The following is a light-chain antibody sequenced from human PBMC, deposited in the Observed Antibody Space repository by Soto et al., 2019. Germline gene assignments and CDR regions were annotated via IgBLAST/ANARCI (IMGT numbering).Light chain of an antibody. J-gene: IGKJ1*01. CDR3: LQDYNYPRT. V-gene: IGKV1-6*01. CDR1: QGISND. Sequence: AIQMTQSPSSLSASVGDRVTITCRASQGISNDLGWYQQKPGKAPKLLIYAASRLQSGVTSRFSGSGSGTDVTLTISSLQPEDFATYYCLQDYNYPRTFGQGTKVEIK. CDR2: AAS.